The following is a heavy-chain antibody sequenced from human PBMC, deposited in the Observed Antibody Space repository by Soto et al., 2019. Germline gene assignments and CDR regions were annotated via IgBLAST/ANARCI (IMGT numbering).Heavy chain of an antibody. CDR3: ASGTEHSRGWYLIEYVFDY. CDR1: GYTFTSYG. CDR2: ISAYNGNT. D-gene: IGHD6-19*01. V-gene: IGHV1-18*01. Sequence: ASVKVSCKASGYTFTSYGISWVRQAPGQGLEWMGWISAYNGNTNYAQKLQGRVTMTTDTSTSTAYMELRSLRSDDTAVYYCASGTEHSRGWYLIEYVFDYWGQGTLVTVSS. J-gene: IGHJ4*02.